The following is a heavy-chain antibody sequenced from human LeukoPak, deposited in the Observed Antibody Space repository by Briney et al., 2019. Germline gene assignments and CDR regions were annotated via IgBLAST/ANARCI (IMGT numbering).Heavy chain of an antibody. J-gene: IGHJ3*02. Sequence: SETLSLTCTVSGGSISSYYWSWIRQPPGKGLEWIAYIYCSGSTDCNPSLRSTDYNPSLKSRVTISGDTSKNQFSLNLSSVTAADTAVYYCARHDAIISMIVGERPFEIWGQGTLVTVSS. CDR1: GGSISSYY. CDR2: IYCSGSTDCNPSLRST. V-gene: IGHV4-59*08. D-gene: IGHD3-22*01. CDR3: ARHDAIISMIVGERPFEI.